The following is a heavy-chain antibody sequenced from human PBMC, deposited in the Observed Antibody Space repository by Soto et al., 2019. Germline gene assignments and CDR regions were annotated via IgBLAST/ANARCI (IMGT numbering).Heavy chain of an antibody. CDR3: ARGGYDLID. D-gene: IGHD5-12*01. CDR2: TYYRSQWYN. V-gene: IGHV6-1*01. CDR1: GDSVSSNSVA. J-gene: IGHJ4*02. Sequence: PSQTLSLTCAISGDSVSSNSVAWNWIRQSPSRGLEWLGRTYYRSQWYNDYAVSVRGRIIIHTDTAKNQYSLQLKSVSPEDTAMYYCARGGYDLIDWGQGTLVTGSS.